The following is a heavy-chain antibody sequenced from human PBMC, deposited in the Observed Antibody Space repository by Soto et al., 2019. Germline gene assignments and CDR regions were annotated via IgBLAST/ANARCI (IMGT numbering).Heavy chain of an antibody. V-gene: IGHV3-9*01. Sequence: GGSLRLSCAASGFTFDDYAMHWVRQAPGKGLEWVSGISWNSGSIGYADSVKGRFTISRDNAKNSLYLQMNSLRAEDTALYYCAKETTVPYYYYYYMDVWGKGTTVTVSS. J-gene: IGHJ6*03. D-gene: IGHD4-17*01. CDR1: GFTFDDYA. CDR2: ISWNSGSI. CDR3: AKETTVPYYYYYYMDV.